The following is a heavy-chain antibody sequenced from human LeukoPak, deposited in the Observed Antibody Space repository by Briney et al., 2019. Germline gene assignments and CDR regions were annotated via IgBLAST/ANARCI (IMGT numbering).Heavy chain of an antibody. CDR1: GGSISSYY. D-gene: IGHD4-17*01. CDR3: ARGDYGVYFDY. Sequence: SETLSLTCTVSGGSISSYYWSWIRQPPGKGLEWIGSIYHSGSTYYNPSLKSRVTISVDTSKNQFSLKLSSVTAADTAVYYCARGDYGVYFDYWGQGTLVTVSS. CDR2: IYHSGST. J-gene: IGHJ4*02. V-gene: IGHV4-38-2*02.